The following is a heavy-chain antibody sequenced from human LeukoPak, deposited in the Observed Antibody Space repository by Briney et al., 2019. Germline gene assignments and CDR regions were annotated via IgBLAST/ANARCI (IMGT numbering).Heavy chain of an antibody. V-gene: IGHV4-34*01. Sequence: SETLSLTCAVYGGSFSGYYWSWIRQPPGKGLEWIGEINHSGSTNYNPSLKSRVTISVDTSKNQFSLKLSSVTAADTAVYYCARAGATGARPPEKRTQNFDYWGQGTLVTVSS. CDR3: ARAGATGARPPEKRTQNFDY. CDR1: GGSFSGYY. J-gene: IGHJ4*02. CDR2: INHSGST. D-gene: IGHD1-26*01.